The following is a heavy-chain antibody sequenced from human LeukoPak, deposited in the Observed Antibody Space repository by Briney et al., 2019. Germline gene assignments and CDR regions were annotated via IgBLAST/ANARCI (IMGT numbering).Heavy chain of an antibody. D-gene: IGHD3-10*01. J-gene: IGHJ4*02. V-gene: IGHV1-69*06. CDR2: IIPIFGTA. CDR3: ARGIYGSGSYPPDY. Sequence: SVKVSCKPSGGTFSSYAISWVRQAPGQGLEWMGGIIPIFGTANYAQKFQGRVTITADKSTSTAYMELSSLRSEDTAVYYCARGIYGSGSYPPDYWGQGTLVTVSS. CDR1: GGTFSSYA.